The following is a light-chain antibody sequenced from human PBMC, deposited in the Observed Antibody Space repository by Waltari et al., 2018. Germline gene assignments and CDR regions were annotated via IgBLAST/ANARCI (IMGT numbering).Light chain of an antibody. CDR1: QSISNW. J-gene: IGKJ2*01. Sequence: DTRMTQSPSSLSASVGDSVTNTCRASQSISNWLAWYPQKPGKAPILLIYKASILKSGVPSRFSGGGSGTQFTLTISSLQPDDFATYYCQQYNTYSSFGQGTKLEIK. CDR2: KAS. CDR3: QQYNTYSS. V-gene: IGKV1-5*03.